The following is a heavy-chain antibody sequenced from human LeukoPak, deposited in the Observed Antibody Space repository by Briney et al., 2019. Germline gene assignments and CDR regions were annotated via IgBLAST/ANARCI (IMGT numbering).Heavy chain of an antibody. D-gene: IGHD6-6*01. Sequence: PGGSLRLSCAASGFAFSTYDMHWVRQATGKGLEWVSAIGVAGDTYYPGSVKGRFTISRENAKNSLYLQMNSLRAGGTAVYYCARGFVHAFDIWGQGTMVTVSS. V-gene: IGHV3-13*04. CDR3: ARGFVHAFDI. CDR1: GFAFSTYD. CDR2: IGVAGDT. J-gene: IGHJ3*02.